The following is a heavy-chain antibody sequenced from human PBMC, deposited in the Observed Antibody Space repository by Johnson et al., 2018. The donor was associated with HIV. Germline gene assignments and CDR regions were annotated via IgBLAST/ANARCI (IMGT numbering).Heavy chain of an antibody. CDR3: ARARGWLEHDAFDI. J-gene: IGHJ3*02. Sequence: QVQLLESGGGVVQPGRSLRLSCAASGFTFSSYCMHWIRQAPGKGLEWVAIISCSGSNKYYADSVKGRFTISRDNSKNTLYLQMNSLRAEDTAVYYCARARGWLEHDAFDIWGQGTMVTVSS. CDR2: ISCSGSNK. CDR1: GFTFSSYC. D-gene: IGHD5-12*01. V-gene: IGHV3-30*03.